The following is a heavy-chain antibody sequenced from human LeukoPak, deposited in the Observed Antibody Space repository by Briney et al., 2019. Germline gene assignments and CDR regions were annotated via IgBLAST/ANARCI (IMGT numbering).Heavy chain of an antibody. V-gene: IGHV3-43*01. CDR2: ISWDGGST. J-gene: IGHJ4*02. CDR3: AKDLDSSGWSYFDY. CDR1: GFTFDDYT. D-gene: IGHD6-19*01. Sequence: GGSLRLSCAASGFTFDDYTMHWVRQAPGKGLEWVSLISWDGGSTYYADSVKGRFTISRDNSKNSLYLQMNSLRTEDTALYYCAKDLDSSGWSYFDYWGQGTLVTVSS.